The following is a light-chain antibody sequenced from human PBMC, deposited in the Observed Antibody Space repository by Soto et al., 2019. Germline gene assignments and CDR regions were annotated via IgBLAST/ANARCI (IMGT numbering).Light chain of an antibody. CDR3: QQYNNWPRT. CDR1: QSVSRN. J-gene: IGKJ1*01. V-gene: IGKV3-15*01. Sequence: IVMTQSPATLSVAPGERATLSCRASQSVSRNLAWYQQTRGQAPKLLMFDASTRATGIPDRFSGSGSGTDFTLSISSLQSEDSAIYYCQQYNNWPRTFGQGTKVDIK. CDR2: DAS.